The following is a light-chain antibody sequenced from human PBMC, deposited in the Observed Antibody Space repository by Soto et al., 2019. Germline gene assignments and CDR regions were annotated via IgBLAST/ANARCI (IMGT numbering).Light chain of an antibody. CDR3: HSFNSSRGDDV. CDR1: SSDVGGCSD. J-gene: IGLJ1*01. V-gene: IGLV1-40*01. CDR2: RND. Sequence: QSALTQPASVSGSPGQWVTISCTGSSSDVGGCSDVHWYQQHPGKAPKLLIYRNDNRPSGVPDRFSGSKSGNSASLAITGLQAEDEADYYCHSFNSSRGDDVFGTGTKLTVL.